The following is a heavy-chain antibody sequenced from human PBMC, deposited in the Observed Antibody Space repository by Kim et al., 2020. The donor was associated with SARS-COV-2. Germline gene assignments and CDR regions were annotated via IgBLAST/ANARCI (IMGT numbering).Heavy chain of an antibody. CDR1: GGSISSYY. Sequence: SETLSLTCTVSGGSISSYYWSWIRQPPGKGLEWIGYIYYSGSTNYNPSLKSRVTISVDTSKNQFSLKLSSVTAADTAVYYCARVTIFGNPSRQAQNHHFDYWGQGTLVTVSS. V-gene: IGHV4-59*01. CDR3: ARVTIFGNPSRQAQNHHFDY. CDR2: IYYSGST. D-gene: IGHD3-3*01. J-gene: IGHJ4*02.